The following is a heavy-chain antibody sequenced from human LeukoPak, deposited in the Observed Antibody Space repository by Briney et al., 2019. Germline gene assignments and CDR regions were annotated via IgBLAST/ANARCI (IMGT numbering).Heavy chain of an antibody. D-gene: IGHD6-25*01. CDR3: ARAFGSSACVDY. V-gene: IGHV6-1*01. J-gene: IGHJ4*02. CDR2: TYYRTKWIN. CDR1: GDSVSGNSVA. Sequence: SQTLSLTCAISGDSVSGNSVAWHWIRQSPSRGLEWLGRTYYRTKWINDYAVSLKSRMTINPDTSKNQFSLHLNSVTPEDTAVYYCARAFGSSACVDYWGQGTLVIVSS.